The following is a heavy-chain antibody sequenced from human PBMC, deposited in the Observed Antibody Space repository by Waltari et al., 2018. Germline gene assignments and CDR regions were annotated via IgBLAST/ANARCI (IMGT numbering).Heavy chain of an antibody. CDR3: SRVSASGDGMDV. Sequence: EVQLVDSGGGLVQPGRSLRLSCTPSGFTFGYHALSWFRHAPEKGLEWVGFIRSKTYGGTADYAASVRGRFTVSRDDSKSIAYLEMYSLKTEDTAVYYCSRVSASGDGMDVWGQGTTVTVSS. J-gene: IGHJ6*02. CDR2: IRSKTYGGTA. D-gene: IGHD3-16*01. V-gene: IGHV3-49*03. CDR1: GFTFGYHA.